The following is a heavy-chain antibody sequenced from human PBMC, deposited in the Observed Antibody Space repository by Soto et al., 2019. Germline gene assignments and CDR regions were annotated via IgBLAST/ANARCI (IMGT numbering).Heavy chain of an antibody. CDR1: GFTFSSYA. D-gene: IGHD6-19*01. CDR2: ISGSGGST. CDR3: AKEGLLKPSGYSSGWRGYFDY. V-gene: IGHV3-23*01. Sequence: EVQLLESGGGLVQPGGSLRLSCAASGFTFSSYAMSWVRQAPGKGLEWVSAISGSGGSTYYADSVKGRFTISRDNSKNTLYLQMNSLRAEDTAVYYCAKEGLLKPSGYSSGWRGYFDYWGQGTLVTVSS. J-gene: IGHJ4*02.